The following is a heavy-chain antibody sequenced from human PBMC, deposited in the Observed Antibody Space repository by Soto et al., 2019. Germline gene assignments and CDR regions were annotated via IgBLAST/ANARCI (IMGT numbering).Heavy chain of an antibody. V-gene: IGHV3-7*01. CDR1: GFTFSSQW. J-gene: IGHJ4*02. Sequence: VGSLRLSCAASGFTFSSQWMDWVRQAPGKGLEWVANINQDGSEKHYVDSVKGRFTISRDNAKNSLYLQMNSLTTEDSALYYCSPALNYWGQGTLVTVSS. CDR3: SPALNY. D-gene: IGHD2-2*01. CDR2: INQDGSEK.